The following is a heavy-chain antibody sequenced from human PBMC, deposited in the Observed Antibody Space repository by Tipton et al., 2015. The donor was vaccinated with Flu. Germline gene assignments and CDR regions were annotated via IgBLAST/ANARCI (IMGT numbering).Heavy chain of an antibody. CDR1: GGSISSYY. CDR3: ARIAAAGTGYFDY. V-gene: IGHV4-59*01. J-gene: IGHJ4*02. Sequence: TLSLTCTVSGGSISSYYWSWIRQPPGQGLEWIGYIYYSGSTNYNPSLKSRVTISVDTSKNQFSLKLSSVTAADTAVYYCARIAAAGTGYFDYWGQGTLVTVSS. CDR2: IYYSGST. D-gene: IGHD6-13*01.